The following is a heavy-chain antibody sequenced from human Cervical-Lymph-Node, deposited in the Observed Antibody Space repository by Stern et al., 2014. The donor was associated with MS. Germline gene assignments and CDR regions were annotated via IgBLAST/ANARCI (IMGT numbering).Heavy chain of an antibody. D-gene: IGHD6-19*01. CDR3: AKAKLSLVGDSGWYY. J-gene: IGHJ4*02. CDR1: GFTFSSYA. CDR2: ISGSGGSQ. V-gene: IGHV3-23*04. Sequence: EVQLVQSGGGLVQPGGSLRLSCAASGFTFSSYAMSWVRQAPGKGLEWVSAISGSGGSQYYDDSVKGRFTLSGDNSKTKLKLQMNSLRAEDTAVYYCAKAKLSLVGDSGWYYWGQGTLVTVSS.